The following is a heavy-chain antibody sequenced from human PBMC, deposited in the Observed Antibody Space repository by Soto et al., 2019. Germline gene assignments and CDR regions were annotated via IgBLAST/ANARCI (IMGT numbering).Heavy chain of an antibody. V-gene: IGHV3-30*18. CDR3: AKDRVVDPFQFYYYYGMDV. D-gene: IGHD2-15*01. Sequence: PWGSLRLSCAASGFTFSSYGMHWVRQAPGKGLEWVAVISYDGSNKYYADSVKGRFTISRDNSKNTLYLQMNSLRAEDTAVYYCAKDRVVDPFQFYYYYGMDVWGQGTTVTVSS. CDR1: GFTFSSYG. J-gene: IGHJ6*02. CDR2: ISYDGSNK.